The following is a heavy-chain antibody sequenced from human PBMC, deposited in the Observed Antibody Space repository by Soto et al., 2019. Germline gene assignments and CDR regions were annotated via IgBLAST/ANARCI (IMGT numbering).Heavy chain of an antibody. CDR2: ISAAGDP. Sequence: EVQLVESGGGLVQPGGSLRLSCEASGFTFRNYDMHWVRQGTGKGLEWVSGISAAGDPDYADSVEGRFTISRENAQNSFFLQLNSLRVCDTAVYYCARTDRDFYGLDVWDQGTTVIVPS. CDR3: ARTDRDFYGLDV. J-gene: IGHJ6*02. CDR1: GFTFRNYD. V-gene: IGHV3-13*05.